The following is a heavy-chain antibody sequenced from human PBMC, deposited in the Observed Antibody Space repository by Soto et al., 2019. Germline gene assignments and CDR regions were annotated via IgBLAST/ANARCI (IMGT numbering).Heavy chain of an antibody. D-gene: IGHD1-7*01. CDR2: INYDGTAT. V-gene: IGHV3-74*01. CDR3: VRDGMATTPFDY. CDR1: GFTFSNYW. J-gene: IGHJ4*02. Sequence: PGGSLRLSCEASGFTFSNYWMHWVRQTPGEGLVWVSHINYDGTATTYADSVKGRFTISRDNAKNTLYLQMNSLRVEDTAVYYCVRDGMATTPFDYWGQGTQVTVSS.